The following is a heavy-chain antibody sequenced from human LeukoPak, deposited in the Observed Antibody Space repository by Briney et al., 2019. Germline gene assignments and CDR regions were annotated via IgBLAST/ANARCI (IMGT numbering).Heavy chain of an antibody. CDR1: GYSFTSYW. Sequence: GESLKISCKGSGYSFTSYWIGWVRQMPGKGLEWMGIIYPGDSDTRYSPSFQGQVTISADKSISTAYLQRSSLKASDTAMYYCARLFGLVTAIIDYWGQGTLVTVSS. CDR3: ARLFGLVTAIIDY. CDR2: IYPGDSDT. J-gene: IGHJ4*02. V-gene: IGHV5-51*01. D-gene: IGHD2-21*02.